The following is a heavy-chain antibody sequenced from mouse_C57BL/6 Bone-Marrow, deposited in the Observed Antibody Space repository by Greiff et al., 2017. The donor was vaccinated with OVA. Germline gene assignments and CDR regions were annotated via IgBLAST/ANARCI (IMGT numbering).Heavy chain of an antibody. CDR1: GFTFSSYG. J-gene: IGHJ3*01. CDR3: ARQRRLFAY. CDR2: ISSGGSYT. V-gene: IGHV5-6*01. Sequence: EVQVVESGGDLVKPGGSLKLSCAASGFTFSSYGMSWVRQTPDKRLEWVATISSGGSYTYYPDSVKGRFTISRDNAKNTLYLQMSSLKSEDTAMYYCARQRRLFAYWGQGTLVTVSA.